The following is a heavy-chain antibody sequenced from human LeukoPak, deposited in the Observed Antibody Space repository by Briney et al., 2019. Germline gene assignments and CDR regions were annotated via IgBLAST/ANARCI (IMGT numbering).Heavy chain of an antibody. CDR2: ISWNSGSI. J-gene: IGHJ4*02. CDR1: GFTFDDYA. V-gene: IGHV3-9*01. Sequence: GGSLRLSCAASGFTFDDYAMHWVRQAPGKGLEWVSGISWNSGSIGYADSVKGRFTISRDNAKNSLYLQMNSLRAEDTAVYYCARESLLVGASDYWGQGTLVTVSS. D-gene: IGHD2-15*01. CDR3: ARESLLVGASDY.